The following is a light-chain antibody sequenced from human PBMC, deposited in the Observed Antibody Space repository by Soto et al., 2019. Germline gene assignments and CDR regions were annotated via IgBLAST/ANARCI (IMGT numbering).Light chain of an antibody. V-gene: IGKV3-15*01. CDR2: GAS. CDR3: QQYNNWPYT. CDR1: QSVTSN. J-gene: IGKJ2*01. Sequence: EIVMTQSTATLSVSPGERATLSCRASQSVTSNLAWYQQKPGQAPRLLIYGASTRATGIPARFSGSGSGTEFTLTISCLQSEEFAVYYCQQYNNWPYTFGLGTKLEIK.